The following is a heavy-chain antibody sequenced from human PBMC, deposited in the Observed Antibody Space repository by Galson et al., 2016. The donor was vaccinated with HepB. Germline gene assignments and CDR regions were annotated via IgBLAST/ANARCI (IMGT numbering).Heavy chain of an antibody. CDR2: IHYSGNA. CDR1: GDSISSYS. V-gene: IGHV4-59*08. CDR3: ARRGSGWAFLGVDYFAL. J-gene: IGHJ4*02. Sequence: ETLSLTCTVSGDSISSYSWTWIRQLPGKGLEWIGFIHYSGNANYNPSLKSRVTISVDTSKNQLSLRVRTVTAADTAVYYCARRGSGWAFLGVDYFALWGQGTLVTVSS. D-gene: IGHD6-19*01.